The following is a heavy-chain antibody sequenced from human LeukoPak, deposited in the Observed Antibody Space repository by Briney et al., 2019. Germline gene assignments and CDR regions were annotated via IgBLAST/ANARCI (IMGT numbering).Heavy chain of an antibody. D-gene: IGHD3-10*01. J-gene: IGHJ4*02. CDR1: GFTFRSFA. Sequence: GGSLRLSCAASGFTFRSFAMHWVRQAPGKGLGCVAVISYDGTSEHYADSEKGRFTISRDNAKNTLYLQMNSLRAEDTAVYYCARDTPMVRGVYDYWGQGTLVTVSS. CDR2: ISYDGTSE. CDR3: ARDTPMVRGVYDY. V-gene: IGHV3-30-3*01.